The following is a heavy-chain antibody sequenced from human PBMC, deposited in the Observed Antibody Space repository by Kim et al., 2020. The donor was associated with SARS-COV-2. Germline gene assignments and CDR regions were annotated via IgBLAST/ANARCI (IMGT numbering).Heavy chain of an antibody. CDR3: ARDRYGSGSYFDY. J-gene: IGHJ4*02. Sequence: YAQKFQGRVTMTRDTSTSTVYMELSSLRSEDTAVYYCARDRYGSGSYFDYWGQGTLVTVSS. D-gene: IGHD3-10*01. V-gene: IGHV1-46*01.